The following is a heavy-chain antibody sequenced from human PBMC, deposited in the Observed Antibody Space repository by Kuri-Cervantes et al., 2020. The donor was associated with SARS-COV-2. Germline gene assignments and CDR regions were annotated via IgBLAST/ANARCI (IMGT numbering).Heavy chain of an antibody. CDR3: AREYTIFGVQHYFDY. V-gene: IGHV3-30*03. J-gene: IGHJ4*02. D-gene: IGHD3-3*01. CDR1: GFTFSSYA. CDR2: IPSDGSDT. Sequence: GESLKISCAASGFTFSSYAMSWVRQAPGKGLEWVALIPSDGSDTYYADSVKGRFTISRDNSKSTLYLQMNSLRAEDTAVYYCAREYTIFGVQHYFDYWGQGTLVTVSS.